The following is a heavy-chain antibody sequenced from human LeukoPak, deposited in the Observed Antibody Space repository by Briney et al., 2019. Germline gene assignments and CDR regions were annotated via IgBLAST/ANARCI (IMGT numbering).Heavy chain of an antibody. Sequence: PGGSLRLSCAASGFTFSSYGMSWVRQAPGKGLEWVSAISGSGGSTYYADSVKGRFTISRDNSKNTLYLQMNSLRAEDTAVYYCAKYYYDSSGSPYYFDYWGQGTLVTVSS. CDR2: ISGSGGST. D-gene: IGHD3-22*01. CDR3: AKYYYDSSGSPYYFDY. J-gene: IGHJ4*02. V-gene: IGHV3-23*01. CDR1: GFTFSSYG.